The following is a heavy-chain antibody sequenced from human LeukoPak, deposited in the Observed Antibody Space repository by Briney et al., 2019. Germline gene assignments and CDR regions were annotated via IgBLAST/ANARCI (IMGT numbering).Heavy chain of an antibody. CDR1: GGTFSSYA. V-gene: IGHV1-69*01. CDR3: ASQQQLVRGWFDP. Sequence: SVKVSCKASGGTFSSYAISWVRQAPGQGLEWMGGIIPIFGTANYAQKFQCRVTITADESTSTAYMELSSLRSEDTAVYYCASQQQLVRGWFDPWGQGTLVTVSS. D-gene: IGHD6-13*01. J-gene: IGHJ5*02. CDR2: IIPIFGTA.